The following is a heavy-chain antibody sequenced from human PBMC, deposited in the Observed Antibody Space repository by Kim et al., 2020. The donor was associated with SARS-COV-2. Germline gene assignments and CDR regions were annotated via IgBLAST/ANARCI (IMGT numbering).Heavy chain of an antibody. V-gene: IGHV1-69*13. CDR2: IIPIFGTA. Sequence: SVKVSCKASGGTFSSYAISWVRQAPGQGLEWMGGIIPIFGTANYAQKFQGRVTITADESTSTAYMELSSLRSEDTAVYYCAISPSSSWYDQRSDYYYGMDVWGQGTTVTVSS. CDR3: AISPSSSWYDQRSDYYYGMDV. J-gene: IGHJ6*02. CDR1: GGTFSSYA. D-gene: IGHD6-13*01.